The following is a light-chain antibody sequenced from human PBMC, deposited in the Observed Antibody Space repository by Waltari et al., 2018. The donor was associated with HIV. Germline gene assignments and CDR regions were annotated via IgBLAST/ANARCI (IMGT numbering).Light chain of an antibody. J-gene: IGLJ3*02. CDR3: SVWDDSLSVQV. CDR2: SNN. CDR1: NSNIGKNG. V-gene: IGLV1-47*01. Sequence: QSVLIQSPSMSGTPGQSITISCSGSNSNIGKNGVYWHQQFPGTAPKVLIYSNNRLPSGAPDRFSGSKSGTSASLAISGLRAEDEADYYCSVWDDSLSVQVFGGGTKLTVL.